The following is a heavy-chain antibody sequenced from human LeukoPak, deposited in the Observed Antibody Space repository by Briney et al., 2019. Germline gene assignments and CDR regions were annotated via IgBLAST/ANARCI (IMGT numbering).Heavy chain of an antibody. J-gene: IGHJ6*02. V-gene: IGHV1-2*02. CDR2: INPNSGGT. CDR1: GYTFTGYY. CDR3: AADGYFYGSGSPQLNYYYYGVDV. Sequence: ASVKVSCKASGYTFTGYYMHWVRQAPGQGLEWMGWINPNSGGTNYAQKFQERVTITRDMSTSTVYMELSSLRSDDTAVYYCAADGYFYGSGSPQLNYYYYGVDVWGQGTTVTVSS. D-gene: IGHD3-10*01.